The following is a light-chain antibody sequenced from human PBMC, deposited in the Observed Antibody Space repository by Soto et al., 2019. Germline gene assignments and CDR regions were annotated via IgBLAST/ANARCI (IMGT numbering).Light chain of an antibody. J-gene: IGLJ1*01. CDR3: QSYDSTLSARYV. CDR2: GNS. CDR1: SSKIGAGYD. Sequence: QSVLTQPPSVSGARGQRVTISCTGSSSKIGAGYDVHWYQQRPGTAPKLLIFGNSNRPSGVPDRFSGSKSGTSASLAITGLQAEDEGDYYCQSYDSTLSARYVFGTGTNLTVL. V-gene: IGLV1-40*01.